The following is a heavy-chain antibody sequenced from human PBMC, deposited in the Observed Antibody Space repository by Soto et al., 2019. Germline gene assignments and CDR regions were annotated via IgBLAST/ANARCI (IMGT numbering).Heavy chain of an antibody. J-gene: IGHJ4*02. Sequence: ASVKVSCKASGFTFTNSAVQWVRQARGQRPEWIGWIVVGNGYTKYAQKFQERVTITRDMSTGTAYMDLSSLRSEDTAVYYCSADRNCDSTSCYPYYFVSWGQGTLVTVSS. CDR2: IVVGNGYT. CDR3: SADRNCDSTSCYPYYFVS. V-gene: IGHV1-58*01. D-gene: IGHD2-15*01. CDR1: GFTFTNSA.